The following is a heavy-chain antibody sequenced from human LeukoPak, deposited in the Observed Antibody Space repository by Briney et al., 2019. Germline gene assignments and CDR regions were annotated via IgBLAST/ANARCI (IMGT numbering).Heavy chain of an antibody. Sequence: ASVKVSCKASGGTFSSYAISWVRQAPGQGLEWMGRIIPILGIANYAQKFQGRVTITADKSTSTAYMELSSLRSEGTAVYYCASPGGEQQLTWDYWGQGTLVTVSS. CDR1: GGTFSSYA. CDR2: IIPILGIA. CDR3: ASPGGEQQLTWDY. V-gene: IGHV1-69*04. J-gene: IGHJ4*02. D-gene: IGHD6-13*01.